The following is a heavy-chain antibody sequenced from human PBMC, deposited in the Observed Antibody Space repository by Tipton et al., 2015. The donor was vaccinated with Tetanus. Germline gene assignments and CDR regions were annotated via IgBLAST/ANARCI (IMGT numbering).Heavy chain of an antibody. CDR1: GYSFTSYG. Sequence: QLVQSGAEVKKPGESLRISCKGSGYSFTSYGISWVRQAPGQGLEWMGWISAYNGNTNYAQKLQGRVTMTTDTSTSTAYMELRSLRSDDTAVYYCARDEGDYDRVDYWGQGTLVTVSS. D-gene: IGHD4-17*01. V-gene: IGHV1-18*04. CDR2: ISAYNGNT. CDR3: ARDEGDYDRVDY. J-gene: IGHJ4*02.